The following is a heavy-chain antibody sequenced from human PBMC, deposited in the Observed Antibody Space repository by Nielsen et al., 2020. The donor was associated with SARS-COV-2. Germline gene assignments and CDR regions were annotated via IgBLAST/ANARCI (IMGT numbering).Heavy chain of an antibody. Sequence: GGSLRLSCAASGFTVSSNYMSWVRQAPGKGPEWVSVIYSGGSTYYADSVKGRFTISRDNSKNTLYLQMNSLRAEDTAVYYCARDGEYSGYDNWGQGTLVTVSS. CDR2: IYSGGST. CDR3: ARDGEYSGYDN. V-gene: IGHV3-53*01. D-gene: IGHD5-12*01. J-gene: IGHJ4*02. CDR1: GFTVSSNY.